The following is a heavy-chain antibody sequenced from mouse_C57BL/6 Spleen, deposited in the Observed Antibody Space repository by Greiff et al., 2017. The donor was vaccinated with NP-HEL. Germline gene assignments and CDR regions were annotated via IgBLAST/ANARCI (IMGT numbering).Heavy chain of an antibody. CDR1: GYTFTDYY. Sequence: EVQLQQSGPELVKPGASVKISCKASGYTFTDYYMNWVKQSHGKSLEWIGDINPNNGGTSYNQKFKGKATLTVDKSSSTAYMELRSLTSEDSAVYYFARRISLFGTDYAMDYWGQGTSVTVSS. CDR3: ARRISLFGTDYAMDY. D-gene: IGHD1-1*01. CDR2: INPNNGGT. V-gene: IGHV1-26*01. J-gene: IGHJ4*01.